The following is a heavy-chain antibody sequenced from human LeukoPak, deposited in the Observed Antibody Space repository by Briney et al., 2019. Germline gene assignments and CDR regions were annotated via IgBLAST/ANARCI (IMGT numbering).Heavy chain of an antibody. D-gene: IGHD3-22*01. V-gene: IGHV5-51*01. CDR2: IYPGDSDP. CDR3: ATEGNNYDSSGYGSY. CDR1: GYSFTSYW. J-gene: IGHJ4*02. Sequence: GESLKISCKGSGYSFTSYWIGWVRQMPGKGLEWMGIIYPGDSDPTYSSSFQGQVTISADKSISTAYLQWSSLKASDTAMYYCATEGNNYDSSGYGSYWGQGTLVTFSS.